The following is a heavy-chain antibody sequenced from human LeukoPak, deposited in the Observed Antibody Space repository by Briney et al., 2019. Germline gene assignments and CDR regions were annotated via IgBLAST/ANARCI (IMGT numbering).Heavy chain of an antibody. J-gene: IGHJ4*02. CDR3: ARVPLYDRSGYYFDY. CDR2: ISTSGRAI. Sequence: GGSLRLSCAASGFTFSNYNMNWVRQAPGKGLEWVSYISTSGRAIFYADSVKGRFTISRDNAKNSLSLQMNSLRDEDTAVYYCARVPLYDRSGYYFDYWGLGTLVTVSS. D-gene: IGHD3-22*01. CDR1: GFTFSNYN. V-gene: IGHV3-48*02.